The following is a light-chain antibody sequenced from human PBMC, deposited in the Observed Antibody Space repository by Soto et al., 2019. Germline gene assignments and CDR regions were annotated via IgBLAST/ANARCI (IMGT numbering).Light chain of an antibody. J-gene: IGKJ3*01. CDR2: DAS. V-gene: IGKV1-5*01. Sequence: DIQMTQSPSTLSASVGDRVTITCRASQSISRSLAWYQQKPGKAPSLLIYDASSLEGGVPSRFSGSGFGTESTLTITNLQPADFATYYCQQYSDFLISFGPGTTVDLK. CDR1: QSISRS. CDR3: QQYSDFLIS.